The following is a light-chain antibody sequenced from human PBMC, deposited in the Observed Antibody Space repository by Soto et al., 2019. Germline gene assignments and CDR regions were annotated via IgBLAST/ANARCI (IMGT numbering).Light chain of an antibody. J-gene: IGLJ1*01. CDR3: SAYRVSRPDV. Sequence: QSAMTQPASLSGSPGQSITVSCTGTSSDVGANTLASCPQHHHAKPTNLTIDNVYERPSGISDRSSGCKSGNSASLTRSRLQGEDEADYYCSAYRVSRPDVFGNERKVNDL. V-gene: IGLV2-14*01. CDR1: SSDVGANTL. CDR2: NVY.